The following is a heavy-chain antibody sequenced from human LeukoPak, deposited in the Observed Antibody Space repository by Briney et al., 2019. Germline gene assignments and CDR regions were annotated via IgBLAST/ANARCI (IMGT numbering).Heavy chain of an antibody. J-gene: IGHJ4*02. CDR2: IYYSGST. V-gene: IGHV4-59*01. CDR3: ARGGIAVAGTFDY. CDR1: GGSISSYY. Sequence: SETLSLTCTVFGGSISSYYWNWIRQPPGKGLEWIGYIYYSGSTNYNPSLKSRVTISVDTSKNQFSLKLSSVTAADTAVYYCARGGIAVAGTFDYWGQGTLVTVSS. D-gene: IGHD6-19*01.